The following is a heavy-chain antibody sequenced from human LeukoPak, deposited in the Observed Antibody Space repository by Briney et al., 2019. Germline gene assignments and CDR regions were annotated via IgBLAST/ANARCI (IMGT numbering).Heavy chain of an antibody. CDR3: ARDGGDYGVLFHY. J-gene: IGHJ4*02. Sequence: GGSLTLSCAASGFTFSDYWMHWVRQAPGKGLVWVSRISSDGSRVTYADSVKGRFTISRDNAKNTLYLQMNSLRAEDTAVYYCARDGGDYGVLFHYWGQGTLVTVSS. CDR2: ISSDGSRV. V-gene: IGHV3-74*01. D-gene: IGHD4-17*01. CDR1: GFTFSDYW.